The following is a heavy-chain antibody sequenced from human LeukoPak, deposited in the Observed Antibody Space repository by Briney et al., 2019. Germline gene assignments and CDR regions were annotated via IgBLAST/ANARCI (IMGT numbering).Heavy chain of an antibody. D-gene: IGHD2-2*01. CDR3: ARVQAAMMPYYMDV. CDR1: GGSFSGYY. J-gene: IGHJ6*03. Sequence: SETLSLTRAVYGGSFSGYYWSWIRQPPGKGLEWIGEINHSGSTNYNPSLKSRVTISVDTSKNQVSLKLSSVTAADTAVYYCARVQAAMMPYYMDVWGKGTTVTVSS. CDR2: INHSGST. V-gene: IGHV4-34*01.